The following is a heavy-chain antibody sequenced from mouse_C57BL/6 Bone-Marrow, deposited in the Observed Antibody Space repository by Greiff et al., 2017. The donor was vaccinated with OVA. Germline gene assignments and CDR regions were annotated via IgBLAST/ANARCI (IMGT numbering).Heavy chain of an antibody. CDR3: ARRNGNPYYYAMDY. CDR1: GYTFTSYD. V-gene: IGHV1-85*01. J-gene: IGHJ4*01. Sequence: QVQLKESGPELVKPGASVKLSCKASGYTFTSYDINWVKQRPGQGLEWIGWIYPRDGSTKYNEKFKGKATLTVDTSSSTAYMELHSLTSEDSAVYFCARRNGNPYYYAMDYWGQGTSVTVSS. D-gene: IGHD1-1*01. CDR2: IYPRDGST.